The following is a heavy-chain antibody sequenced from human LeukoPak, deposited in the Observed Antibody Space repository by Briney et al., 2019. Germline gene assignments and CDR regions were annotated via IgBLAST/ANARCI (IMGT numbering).Heavy chain of an antibody. D-gene: IGHD6-13*01. CDR1: GFTFSSYS. CDR2: ISSSSSYI. V-gene: IGHV3-21*01. J-gene: IGHJ6*03. CDR3: ARDGPYSSSWYGYYYYYYMDV. Sequence: PGGSLRLSCAASGFTFSSYSMNWVRQAPGKGLEWVSSISSSSSYIYYADSVKGRFTISRDNAKNSLYLQMNSLRAEDTAVYYCARDGPYSSSWYGYYYYYYMDVWGKGTTVTISS.